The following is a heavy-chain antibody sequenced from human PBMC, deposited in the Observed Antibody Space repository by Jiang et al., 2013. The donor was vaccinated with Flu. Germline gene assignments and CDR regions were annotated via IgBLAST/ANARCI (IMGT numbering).Heavy chain of an antibody. D-gene: IGHD6-13*01. CDR3: ARGRLTAGSAY. CDR2: INHSGST. J-gene: IGHJ4*02. V-gene: IGHV4-34*01. Sequence: LLKPSETLSLTCAVYGGSLSGYYWTWIRQPPGKGLEWIGEINHSGSTNYNPSLKSRVTISVDTSKSQFSLKLSSVTAADTAIYYCARGRLTAGSAYWGQGTLVTVSS. CDR1: GGSLSGYY.